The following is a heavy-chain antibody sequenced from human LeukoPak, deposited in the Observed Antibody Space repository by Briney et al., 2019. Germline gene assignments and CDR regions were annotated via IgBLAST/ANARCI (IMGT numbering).Heavy chain of an antibody. V-gene: IGHV4-59*01. CDR2: IYYSGST. Sequence: SETLSLTCTVSGGSISSYYWSWIRQPLGKGLEWIGYIYYSGSTNYNPSLKSRVTISVDTSKNQFSLKLSSVTAADTAVYYCARDQGSFDYWGQGTLVTVSS. CDR1: GGSISSYY. J-gene: IGHJ4*02. CDR3: ARDQGSFDY.